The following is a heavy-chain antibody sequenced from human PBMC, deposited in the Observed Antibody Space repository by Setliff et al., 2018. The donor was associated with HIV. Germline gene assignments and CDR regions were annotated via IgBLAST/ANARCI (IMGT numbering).Heavy chain of an antibody. CDR3: ARVAHSSSYHYYGMDV. Sequence: ASVKVSCKTSGGTLSNYVITWVRQAPGQGLEWMGAIIPMFGTGFYAQKFQGRVTITTDESRTTSYMELSSLRFEDTAVYFCARVAHSSSYHYYGMDVWGQGTTVTVSS. D-gene: IGHD6-19*01. CDR2: IIPMFGTG. V-gene: IGHV1-69*05. J-gene: IGHJ6*02. CDR1: GGTLSNYV.